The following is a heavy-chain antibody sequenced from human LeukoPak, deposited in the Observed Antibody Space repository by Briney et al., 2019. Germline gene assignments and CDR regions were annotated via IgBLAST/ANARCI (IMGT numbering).Heavy chain of an antibody. V-gene: IGHV4-34*01. CDR3: ATRLGRYFDY. CDR1: GGSCSGYY. Sequence: SETLSLTCAVYGGSCSGYYWSWIRQPPGKGLEWIGEINHSGSTNYNPSLKNRVTISVDTSKNQFALKLSSVTAADTAVYYCATRLGRYFDYWGQGTLVTVSS. CDR2: INHSGST. J-gene: IGHJ4*02. D-gene: IGHD7-27*01.